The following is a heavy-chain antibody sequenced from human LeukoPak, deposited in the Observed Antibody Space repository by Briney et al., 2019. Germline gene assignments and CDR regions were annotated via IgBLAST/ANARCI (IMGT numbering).Heavy chain of an antibody. CDR1: AFTVSNNY. J-gene: IGHJ3*02. CDR3: AIDAFDI. CDR2: IYSGGST. Sequence: GGSLRLACAASAFTVSNNYMSWVRQAPGKGLEWVSVIYSGGSTYYADSVKGRFTISRDNSKNTLYLQMNSLRDEDTAMYYCAIDAFDIWGQGTMVTISS. V-gene: IGHV3-53*01.